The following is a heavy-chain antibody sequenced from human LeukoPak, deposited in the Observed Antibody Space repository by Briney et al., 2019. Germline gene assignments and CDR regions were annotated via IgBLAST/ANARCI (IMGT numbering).Heavy chain of an antibody. CDR1: GYTFSNYG. CDR2: ITAYNGNR. CDR3: ARDNDKVVDH. J-gene: IGHJ4*01. D-gene: IGHD1-1*01. V-gene: IGHV1-18*01. Sequence: KVSCKTSGYTFSNYGISWVRQAPGQGLEWMGWITAYNGNRLYAQRFQGRITLTTDTSTSTSYMELRSLEYDDTAIYYCARDNDKVVDHWGQGTLVTVSS.